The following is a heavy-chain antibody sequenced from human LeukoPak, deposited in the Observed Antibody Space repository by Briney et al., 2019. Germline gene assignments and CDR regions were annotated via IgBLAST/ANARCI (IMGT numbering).Heavy chain of an antibody. CDR1: GYSISSGYY. J-gene: IGHJ2*01. CDR3: ARGKLRYFDWRDWYFDL. CDR2: IYHSGST. D-gene: IGHD3-9*01. V-gene: IGHV4-38-2*02. Sequence: SETLSLSCTVSGYSISSGYYWGCIRQPPGKGLEWIGSIYHSGSTYYNPSLKSRVTISVDTSKNQFSLKLSSVTAANTAVYYCARGKLRYFDWRDWYFDLWGRGTLVTVSS.